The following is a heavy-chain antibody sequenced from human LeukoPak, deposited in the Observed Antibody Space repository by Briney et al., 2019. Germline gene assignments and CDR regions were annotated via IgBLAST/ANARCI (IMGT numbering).Heavy chain of an antibody. D-gene: IGHD3-3*01. CDR1: GFTFSHCE. CDR2: IKQDGSEK. J-gene: IGHJ4*02. Sequence: GGSLRLSCAASGFTFSHCEVNWVRQAPGKGLEWVANIKQDGSEKYYVDSVKGRFTISRDNAKNSLYLQMNSLRAEDTAVYYCARDIQYYDFWSGYYISDYWGQGTLVTVSS. V-gene: IGHV3-7*01. CDR3: ARDIQYYDFWSGYYISDY.